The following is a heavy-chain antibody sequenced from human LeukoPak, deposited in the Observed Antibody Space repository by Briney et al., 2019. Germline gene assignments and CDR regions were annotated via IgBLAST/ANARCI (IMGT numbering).Heavy chain of an antibody. D-gene: IGHD3-10*01. CDR2: IHTSGSN. V-gene: IGHV4-4*07. CDR3: ARDSYYYGSGDYYMDV. CDR1: GGSISSYY. Sequence: SETLSLTCTVSGGSISSYYWIWIRQPAGKGLEWIGRIHTSGSNNYNPSLKSRVTMSADTSKNQFSLKLSSVTAADTAVYYCARDSYYYGSGDYYMDVWGKGTTVTISS. J-gene: IGHJ6*03.